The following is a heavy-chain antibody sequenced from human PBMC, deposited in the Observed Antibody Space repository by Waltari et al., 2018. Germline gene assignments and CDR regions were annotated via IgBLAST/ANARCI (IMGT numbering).Heavy chain of an antibody. Sequence: MPGKGLEWMGIIHPGDSDTRYSPSFQGQVTISADKSISTAYLQWSSLKASDTAMYYCARDSSSWEDAFDIWGQGTMVTVSS. CDR3: ARDSSSWEDAFDI. CDR2: IHPGDSDT. J-gene: IGHJ3*02. D-gene: IGHD6-13*01. V-gene: IGHV5-51*01.